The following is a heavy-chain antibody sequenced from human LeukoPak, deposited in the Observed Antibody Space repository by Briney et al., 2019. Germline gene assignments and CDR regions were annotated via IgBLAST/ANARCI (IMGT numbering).Heavy chain of an antibody. Sequence: PGRSLRLSCAASGFTFDDYAMHWVRQAPGKGLEWVSGISWNSGSIGYADSVKGRFTISRDNAKNSLYLQMNSLRAEDTALYYCAKARYDFWSGSPYFDYWGQGTLVTVSS. V-gene: IGHV3-9*01. D-gene: IGHD3-3*01. CDR1: GFTFDDYA. J-gene: IGHJ4*02. CDR3: AKARYDFWSGSPYFDY. CDR2: ISWNSGSI.